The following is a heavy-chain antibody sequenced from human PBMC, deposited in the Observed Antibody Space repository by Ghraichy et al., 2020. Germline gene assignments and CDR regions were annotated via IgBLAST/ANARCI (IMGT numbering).Heavy chain of an antibody. CDR3: ARGINWLDP. CDR1: GYTFSSYG. V-gene: IGHV1-18*01. CDR2: ITTKSGNT. J-gene: IGHJ5*02. Sequence: ASVKVSCKASGYTFSSYGITWVRQAPGQGLEWMGWITTKSGNTKYAQRFEGRVIMTTETSSNTAYMELRSIRSDDTAVYYCARGINWLDPWGQGTPVIVSS.